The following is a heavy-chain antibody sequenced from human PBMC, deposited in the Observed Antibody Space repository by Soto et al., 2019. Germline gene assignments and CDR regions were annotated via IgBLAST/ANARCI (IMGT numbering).Heavy chain of an antibody. CDR3: ARALEEYSSSWRTYYYYYYGMDV. CDR2: IYTSGST. J-gene: IGHJ6*02. Sequence: GSLRLSCAASGFTFSSYGMHWVRQAPGKGLEWIGRIYTSGSTNYNPSLKSRVTMSVDTSKNQFSLKLSSVTAAATAVYYCARALEEYSSSWRTYYYYYYGMDVWGQGTTVTVSS. V-gene: IGHV4-4*07. CDR1: GFTFSSYG. D-gene: IGHD6-13*01.